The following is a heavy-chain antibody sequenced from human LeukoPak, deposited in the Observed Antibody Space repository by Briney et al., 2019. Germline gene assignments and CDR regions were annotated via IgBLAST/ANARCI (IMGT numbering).Heavy chain of an antibody. Sequence: SVKVSCKASGGTFSSYAISWVRQAPGQGLEWMGGIIPIFGTANYAQKFQGRVTITTDESTSTAYMELSSLRSEDTAVYYCASRAPYCSSTSCSYGGGLYYYMDVWGKGTTVTVSS. V-gene: IGHV1-69*05. D-gene: IGHD2-2*01. J-gene: IGHJ6*03. CDR1: GGTFSSYA. CDR2: IIPIFGTA. CDR3: ASRAPYCSSTSCSYGGGLYYYMDV.